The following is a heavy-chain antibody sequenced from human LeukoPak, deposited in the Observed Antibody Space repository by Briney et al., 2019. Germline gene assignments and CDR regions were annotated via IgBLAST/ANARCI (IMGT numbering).Heavy chain of an antibody. CDR2: IYYSGST. J-gene: IGHJ4*02. V-gene: IGHV4-61*05. D-gene: IGHD3-22*01. CDR3: ARSSHYYDSSGYYYYFDY. Sequence: SETLSLTCTVSGGSISSSSYYWGWIRQPPGKGLEWIGYIYYSGSTNYNPSLKSRVTISVDTSKNQFSLKLSSVTAADTAVYYCARSSHYYDSSGYYYYFDYWGQGTLVTVSS. CDR1: GGSISSSSYY.